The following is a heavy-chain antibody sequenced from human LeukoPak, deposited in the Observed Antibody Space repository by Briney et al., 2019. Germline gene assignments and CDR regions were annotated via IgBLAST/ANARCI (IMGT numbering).Heavy chain of an antibody. CDR2: ISGSGGST. CDR3: AKVGGLAAAGPSGLDY. CDR1: GFTFSSYA. D-gene: IGHD6-13*01. V-gene: IGHV3-23*01. J-gene: IGHJ4*02. Sequence: GGSLRLSCAASGFTFSSYAMSWVRQAPGKGLEWVSAISGSGGSTYYADSVKGRFTISRDNSKNTLYLQMNSLRAEDTAVYYCAKVGGLAAAGPSGLDYWGQGTLVTVSS.